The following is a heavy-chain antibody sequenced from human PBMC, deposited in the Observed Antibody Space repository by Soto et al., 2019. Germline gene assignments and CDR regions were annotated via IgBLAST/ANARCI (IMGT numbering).Heavy chain of an antibody. V-gene: IGHV3-21*01. CDR2: ISSSSSYI. J-gene: IGHJ4*02. D-gene: IGHD3-3*01. Sequence: GGSLRLSCAASGFTFSSYSMNWVRQAPGKGLEWVSSISSSSSYIYYADSVKGRFTISRDNAKNSLYLQMNSLRAEDTAVYYCARDVDFWSGQIDYWGQGTLVTVSS. CDR3: ARDVDFWSGQIDY. CDR1: GFTFSSYS.